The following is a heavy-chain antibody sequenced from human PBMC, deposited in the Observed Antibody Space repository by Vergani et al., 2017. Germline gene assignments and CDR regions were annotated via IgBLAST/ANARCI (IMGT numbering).Heavy chain of an antibody. D-gene: IGHD3-3*01. V-gene: IGHV4-61*02. CDR2: LYTSGAT. CDR3: ARASWRSLVGYYYYMDV. CDR1: GGSFSTGGQS. Sequence: QVQLQESGPGLVKPSQTLSLTCTVSGGSFSTGGQSWTWLRQSAGKGLERIGRLYTSGATNYNPSLRSRAIMSVDASKKQFSLKLTSATAADTAVYYCARASWRSLVGYYYYMDVWGKGKTVVVSS. J-gene: IGHJ6*03.